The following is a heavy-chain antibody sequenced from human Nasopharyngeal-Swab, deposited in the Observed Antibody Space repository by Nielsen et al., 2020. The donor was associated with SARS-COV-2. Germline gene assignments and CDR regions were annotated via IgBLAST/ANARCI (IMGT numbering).Heavy chain of an antibody. CDR2: ISGSGGST. D-gene: IGHD1-14*01. CDR1: GFTFSSYA. CDR3: AREGPENRAYFDY. J-gene: IGHJ4*02. V-gene: IGHV3-23*01. Sequence: GGSLRLSCAASGFTFSSYAMSWVRQAPGKGLEWVSAISGSGGSTYYADSVKGRFTISRDNAKNSLYLQMNSLRAEDTAVYYCAREGPENRAYFDYWGQGTLVTVSS.